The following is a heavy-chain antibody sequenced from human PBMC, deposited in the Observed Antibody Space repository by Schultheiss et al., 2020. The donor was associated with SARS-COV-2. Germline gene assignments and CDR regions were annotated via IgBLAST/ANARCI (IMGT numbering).Heavy chain of an antibody. CDR1: GFTFRMHW. V-gene: IGHV3-72*01. J-gene: IGHJ6*02. CDR2: TRNKANSYTT. Sequence: GGSLRLSCAASGFTFRMHWMSWVRQAPGKGLEWVGRTRNKANSYTTEYAASVKGRFTILRDDSKNSLYLQMNSLRAEDTAVYYCAKAQFRTESGIDYYYYGMDVWGQGTTVTVSS. D-gene: IGHD3-10*01. CDR3: AKAQFRTESGIDYYYYGMDV.